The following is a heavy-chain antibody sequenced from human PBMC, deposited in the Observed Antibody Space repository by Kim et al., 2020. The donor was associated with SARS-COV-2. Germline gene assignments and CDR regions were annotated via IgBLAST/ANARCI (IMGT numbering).Heavy chain of an antibody. J-gene: IGHJ6*02. D-gene: IGHD2-2*01. Sequence: SETLSLTCAVYGGSFSGYYWSWIRQPPGKGLEWIGEINHSGSTNYNPSLKSRVTISVDTSKNQFSLKLSSVTAADTAVYYCARGPPYQPLVGYGMDVWGQGTTVTVSS. CDR1: GGSFSGYY. CDR2: INHSGST. V-gene: IGHV4-34*01. CDR3: ARGPPYQPLVGYGMDV.